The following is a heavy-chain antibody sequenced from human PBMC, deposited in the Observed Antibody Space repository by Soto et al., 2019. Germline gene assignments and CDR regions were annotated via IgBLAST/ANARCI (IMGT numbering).Heavy chain of an antibody. V-gene: IGHV4-39*01. CDR2: INYSGSR. Sequence: QQQLEESGPGLVMPSETLSLTCTVSSGSISRNSYYWGWIRQPPGKGLEWIASINYSGSRYYNPSLKSRVTISIDTSNNPFSLKMSSVTAADTAVYYCARHPGMDVWGQGTTVTVSS. J-gene: IGHJ6*02. CDR3: ARHPGMDV. CDR1: SGSISRNSYY.